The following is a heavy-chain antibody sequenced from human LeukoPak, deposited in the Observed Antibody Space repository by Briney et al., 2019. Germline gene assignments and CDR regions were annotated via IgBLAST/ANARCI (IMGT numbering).Heavy chain of an antibody. CDR2: INHSGST. CDR3: ARGKRGYSYGLDY. V-gene: IGHV4-34*01. CDR1: GGSFSGYY. D-gene: IGHD5-18*01. J-gene: IGHJ4*02. Sequence: SETLSLTCVVYGGSFSGYYWSWIRQPPGKGLEWIGEINHSGSTNYNPSLKSRVTISVDTSKNQFSLKLSSVTAADTAVYYCARGKRGYSYGLDYWGQGTLVTVSS.